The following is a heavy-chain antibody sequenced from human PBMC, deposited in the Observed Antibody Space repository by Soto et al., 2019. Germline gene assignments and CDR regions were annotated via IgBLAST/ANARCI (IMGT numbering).Heavy chain of an antibody. Sequence: QVQLQQWGAGLLKPSETLSLTCAVYGGSFSGYYWSWIRQPPGKGLEWIGEINHSGSTNYNPSLKSRVTISVDTSKNQFSLKLSSVTAADTAVYYCARRSSITIFGVVILRYYYMDVWGKGTTVTVSS. CDR3: ARRSSITIFGVVILRYYYMDV. J-gene: IGHJ6*03. CDR2: INHSGST. V-gene: IGHV4-34*01. CDR1: GGSFSGYY. D-gene: IGHD3-3*01.